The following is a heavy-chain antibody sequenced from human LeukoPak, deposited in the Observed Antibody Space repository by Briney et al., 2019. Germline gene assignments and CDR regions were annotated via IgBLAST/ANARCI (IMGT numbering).Heavy chain of an antibody. J-gene: IGHJ5*02. CDR2: ISSSSSYI. V-gene: IGHV3-21*01. D-gene: IGHD3-22*01. CDR1: GFTFSSYS. CDR3: ARYYDSSDNWFDP. Sequence: GGSLRLSCAASGFTFSSYSMNWVRQAPGKGLEWVSSISSSSSYIYYADSVKGRFTISRDNAKNSLYLQMNSLRAEDTAVYYCARYYDSSDNWFDPWGQGTLVTVSS.